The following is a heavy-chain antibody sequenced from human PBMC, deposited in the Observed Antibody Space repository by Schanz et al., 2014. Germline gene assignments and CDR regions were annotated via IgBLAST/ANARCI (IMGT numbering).Heavy chain of an antibody. Sequence: QVQLVQSGAEVKKPGASVKVSCKASGYTFTSYGISWVRQAPGQGLEWMGMIIPSLGLAKYEQKFQDKVTITADTSTTTAYMELSGLRSEDTAVYYCARDRLECGAECYSVEVFEIWGQGTLVIVSS. J-gene: IGHJ4*02. CDR1: GYTFTSYG. CDR3: ARDRLECGAECYSVEVFEI. CDR2: IIPSLGLA. V-gene: IGHV1-69*04. D-gene: IGHD2-21*01.